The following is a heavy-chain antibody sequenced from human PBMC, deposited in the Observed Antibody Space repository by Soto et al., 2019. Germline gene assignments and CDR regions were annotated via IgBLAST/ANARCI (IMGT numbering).Heavy chain of an antibody. D-gene: IGHD5-18*01. CDR1: GGSISSSSYY. V-gene: IGHV4-39*01. Sequence: QLQLQESGPGLVKPSETLSLTCTVSGGSISSSSYYWGWIRQPPGKGLEWIGSIYYSGSTYYNPSXXXRXXLPVDTSKNQFSLKLSSVTAADTAVYYCAGHPGYGLYYFDYWGQGTLVTVSS. CDR3: AGHPGYGLYYFDY. J-gene: IGHJ4*02. CDR2: IYYSGST.